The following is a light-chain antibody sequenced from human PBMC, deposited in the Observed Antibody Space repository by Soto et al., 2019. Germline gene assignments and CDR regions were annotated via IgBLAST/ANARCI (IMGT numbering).Light chain of an antibody. V-gene: IGKV1-5*03. CDR2: KAS. Sequence: PSSLSASLGYTITITGRASQRISTHLNWYQQKPGKAPRLLIYKASTLEIGVPSRFSGSGSGTEFTLTISSLQPDDVAIYYCQQYNDYSWTFGQGTKVDIK. J-gene: IGKJ1*01. CDR1: QRISTH. CDR3: QQYNDYSWT.